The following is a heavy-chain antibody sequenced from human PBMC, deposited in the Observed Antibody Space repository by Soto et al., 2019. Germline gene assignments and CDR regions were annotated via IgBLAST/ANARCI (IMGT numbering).Heavy chain of an antibody. CDR2: ISFDGSHK. Sequence: QVQLVESGGGVVQPGMSLRLSCAASKFSCSNYAIHWERQAPGKGLELVAVISFDGSHKHYAESVKGRFNISRDNSKNQLYLQMNSLRADDTAFYYCARDSSGAADTAMGHYYYSGMDVWGQGTAVTVSS. J-gene: IGHJ6*02. D-gene: IGHD5-18*01. CDR3: ARDSSGAADTAMGHYYYSGMDV. CDR1: KFSCSNYA. V-gene: IGHV3-30-3*01.